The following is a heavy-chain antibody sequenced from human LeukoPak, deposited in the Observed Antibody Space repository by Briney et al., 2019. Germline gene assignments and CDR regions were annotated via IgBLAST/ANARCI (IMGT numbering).Heavy chain of an antibody. CDR1: GGSISSYY. Sequence: SETLSLTYIVSGGSISSYYWSWIRQPPGKGLEWIGYIYSSGSTDYNPSLKSRATISLDTPNHQFSLKLTSVTAADTAVYYCARHVGIHLWSLYFDYWGQGSLVTVSS. V-gene: IGHV4-59*08. CDR2: IYSSGST. D-gene: IGHD5-18*01. CDR3: ARHVGIHLWSLYFDY. J-gene: IGHJ4*02.